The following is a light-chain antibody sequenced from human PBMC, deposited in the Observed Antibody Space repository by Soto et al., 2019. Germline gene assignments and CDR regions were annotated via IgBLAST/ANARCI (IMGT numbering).Light chain of an antibody. V-gene: IGKV1-39*01. CDR1: QTISTY. J-gene: IGKJ1*01. CDR3: QQAYTFPRT. CDR2: DAS. Sequence: DIQMTQSPSSLSASVGDRVTITCRASQTISTYLNWYQQKPGKAPRLLIYDASSLLSGVPSRFSGSGSGTDFTLTIASLQPEDFATFYCQQAYTFPRTFGQGTKVEIQ.